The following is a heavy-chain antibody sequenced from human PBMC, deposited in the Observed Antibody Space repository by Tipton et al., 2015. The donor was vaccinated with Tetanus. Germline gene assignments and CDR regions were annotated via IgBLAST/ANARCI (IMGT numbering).Heavy chain of an antibody. Sequence: LRLSCAASGFTFNSYAMSWVRQPPGKGLEWIGYIYFNGTTKYNPALKSRVTISVDTSKNQFSLRLSSVTAADTAVYYCARDHGITWGGMGYYYGMDVWGQGTTVTVSS. CDR3: ARDHGITWGGMGYYYGMDV. J-gene: IGHJ6*02. D-gene: IGHD3-16*01. V-gene: IGHV4-59*12. CDR1: GFTFNSYA. CDR2: IYFNGTT.